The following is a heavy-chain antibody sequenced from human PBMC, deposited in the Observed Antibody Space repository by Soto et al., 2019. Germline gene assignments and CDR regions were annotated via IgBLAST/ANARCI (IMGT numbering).Heavy chain of an antibody. CDR1: GGSISSGGYY. CDR3: ARERTSCADY. J-gene: IGHJ4*02. D-gene: IGHD2-2*01. CDR2: IYYSGST. Sequence: SETLSLTCTVSGGSISSGGYYWSWIRQHPGKGLEWIGYIYYSGSTYYNPSLKSRVTISVDTPKNQFSLKLSSVTAADTAVYYCARERTSCADYWGQGTLVTVSS. V-gene: IGHV4-31*03.